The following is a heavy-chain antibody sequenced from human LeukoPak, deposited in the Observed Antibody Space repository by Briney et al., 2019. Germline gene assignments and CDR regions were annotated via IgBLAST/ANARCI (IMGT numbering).Heavy chain of an antibody. CDR1: GGTFSSYA. D-gene: IGHD5-12*01. CDR2: IIPIFGTA. J-gene: IGHJ6*03. V-gene: IGHV1-69*05. Sequence: SVKVSCKASGGTFSSYAISWVRQAPGQGLEWMGGIIPIFGTANYAQKFQGRVTITTDESTSTAYMELSSLRSEDTAVYYCASGSEWLQAGYYYYYMDVWGKGTTVTVSS. CDR3: ASGSEWLQAGYYYYYMDV.